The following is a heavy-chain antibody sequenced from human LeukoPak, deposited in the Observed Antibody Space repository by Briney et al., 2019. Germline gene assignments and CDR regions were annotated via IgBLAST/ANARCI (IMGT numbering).Heavy chain of an antibody. V-gene: IGHV4-61*02. CDR3: ARSTGYYDSSKGY. Sequence: SETLSLTCTVSGGSISSGSYYWSWIRQPAGKGLEWIGRIYTSGNTNYNPSLKSRVTISVDTSKNQFSLKLSSVTAADTAVYYCARSTGYYDSSKGYWGQGTLVTDSS. CDR2: IYTSGNT. CDR1: GGSISSGSYY. J-gene: IGHJ4*02. D-gene: IGHD3-22*01.